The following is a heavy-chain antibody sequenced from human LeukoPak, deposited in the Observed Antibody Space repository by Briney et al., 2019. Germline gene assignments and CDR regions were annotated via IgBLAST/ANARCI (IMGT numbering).Heavy chain of an antibody. V-gene: IGHV3-48*02. CDR1: GFTFSTYN. J-gene: IGHJ4*02. Sequence: GGSLRLSCAASGFTFSTYNINWVRQAPGKGLEWASYISRGSDTIYYADSVKGRFTISRDNAKNSLYLQMNSLRDDDTAVYYCARTVDGSVYGGYAYWGQGTLVTVSS. CDR3: ARTVDGSVYGGYAY. CDR2: ISRGSDTI. D-gene: IGHD4-23*01.